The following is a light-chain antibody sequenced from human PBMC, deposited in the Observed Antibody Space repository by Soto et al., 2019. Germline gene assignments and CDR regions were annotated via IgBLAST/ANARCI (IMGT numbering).Light chain of an antibody. CDR1: SSDVGGYNY. Sequence: QSALTQPASVSGAPGQSITISCTGTSSDVGGYNYVSWYQQHPGKAPKLMIYDVSNRTSGVSNRFSGSKSGNTASLTISGLQAEDEADYYCSSYTGSSTPYVFGTGTKLTVL. CDR3: SSYTGSSTPYV. V-gene: IGLV2-14*01. CDR2: DVS. J-gene: IGLJ1*01.